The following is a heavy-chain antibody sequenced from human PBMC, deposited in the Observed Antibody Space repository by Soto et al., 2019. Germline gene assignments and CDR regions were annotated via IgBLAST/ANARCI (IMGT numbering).Heavy chain of an antibody. CDR1: GGSSSSGRCG. V-gene: IGHV4-39*01. CDR3: ARHGITGSYYDAFDI. J-gene: IGHJ3*02. Sequence: TRSRTCXGAGGSSSSGRCGWGCILQRPWKGLEWIASIKYSGTTFYNPSIKSRVTLSVDTYKNQFALKLSSVTAAETAVYYCARHGITGSYYDAFDIWGQGT. CDR2: IKYSGTT. D-gene: IGHD1-26*01.